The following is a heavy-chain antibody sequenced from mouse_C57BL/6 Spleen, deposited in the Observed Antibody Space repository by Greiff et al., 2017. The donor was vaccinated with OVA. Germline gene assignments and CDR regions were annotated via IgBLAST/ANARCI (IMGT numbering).Heavy chain of an antibody. J-gene: IGHJ2*01. D-gene: IGHD3-2*02. CDR1: GFNIKDDY. CDR2: IDPENGDT. V-gene: IGHV14-4*01. Sequence: EVQLQQSGAELVRPGASVKLSCTASGFNIKDDYMHWVKQRPEQGLEWIGWIDPENGDTEYASKFQGKATITADTSSNTAYLQLSSLTSEDTAVYYCTTGSSGYVDYWGQGTTLTVSS. CDR3: TTGSSGYVDY.